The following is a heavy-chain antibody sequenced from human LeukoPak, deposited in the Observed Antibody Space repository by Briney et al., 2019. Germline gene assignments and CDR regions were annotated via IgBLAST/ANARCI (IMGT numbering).Heavy chain of an antibody. CDR1: GFTFSSYG. D-gene: IGHD1-26*01. Sequence: PGRSLRLSCAASGFTFSSYGMHWVRQAPGKGLEWVAVIWYDGSNKYYADSVKGRFTISRDNSKNTLYLQMNSLRAEDTAVYYCARDSSGSWGVSYWGQGTLVTVSS. J-gene: IGHJ4*02. V-gene: IGHV3-33*01. CDR3: ARDSSGSWGVSY. CDR2: IWYDGSNK.